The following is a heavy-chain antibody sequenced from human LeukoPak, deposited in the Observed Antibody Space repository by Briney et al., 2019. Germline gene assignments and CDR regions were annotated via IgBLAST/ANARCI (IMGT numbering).Heavy chain of an antibody. V-gene: IGHV1-46*01. CDR1: GYTFTNYY. CDR2: INPSGST. CDR3: ARGVAPLPAPVSYFVF. Sequence: GASVTVSCKASGYTFTNYYLHWLRQAPRQGPEWLGIINPSGSTNYAQKFEGRVTMTSDMSTSTVYMKLNSLRSEDTAEYYCARGVAPLPAPVSYFVFWGQGTLVTVSS. J-gene: IGHJ4*02.